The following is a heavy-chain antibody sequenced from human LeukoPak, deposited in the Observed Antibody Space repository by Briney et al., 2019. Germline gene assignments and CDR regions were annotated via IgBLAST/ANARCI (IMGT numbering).Heavy chain of an antibody. D-gene: IGHD2-15*01. V-gene: IGHV1-69*13. J-gene: IGHJ4*02. CDR2: IIPIFGTA. CDR3: ARSYCSGGSCYSDSDY. CDR1: GGTFSSYA. Sequence: GASVKVSCKASGGTFSSYAISWVRQAPGQGLEWMGGIIPIFGTANYAQKFQGRVTITADESTSTAYMELSSLRSEDTAVYYCARSYCSGGSCYSDSDYWGQGTLVTVSS.